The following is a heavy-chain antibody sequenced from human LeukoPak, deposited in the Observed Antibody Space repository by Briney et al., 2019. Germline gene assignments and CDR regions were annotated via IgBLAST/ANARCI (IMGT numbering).Heavy chain of an antibody. CDR3: ARDSSSWRDYWYFDL. CDR1: GGPIGSYS. Sequence: SETLSLTCTVSGGPIGSYSWNWIRQPPGKGLEWIGYVYYSGSTNYNPSLKSRVTMSVDTSKNQFSLKLSSVTAADTAVYYCARDSSSWRDYWYFDLWGRGTLATVSS. CDR2: VYYSGST. D-gene: IGHD6-13*01. J-gene: IGHJ2*01. V-gene: IGHV4-59*12.